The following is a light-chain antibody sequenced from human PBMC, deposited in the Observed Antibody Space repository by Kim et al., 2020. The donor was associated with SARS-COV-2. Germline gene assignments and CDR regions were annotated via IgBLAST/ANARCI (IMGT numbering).Light chain of an antibody. CDR1: SIRRYY. V-gene: IGLV3-19*01. Sequence: GEKVRITCQGGSIRRYYASWYQQKKGQEAVLVIYGKKNRRSGSTDGFSGASSGKTAASTITGAEEEDEEDYYCNTRESSGNHWVFGGGTKLTVL. J-gene: IGLJ3*02. CDR3: NTRESSGNHWV. CDR2: GKK.